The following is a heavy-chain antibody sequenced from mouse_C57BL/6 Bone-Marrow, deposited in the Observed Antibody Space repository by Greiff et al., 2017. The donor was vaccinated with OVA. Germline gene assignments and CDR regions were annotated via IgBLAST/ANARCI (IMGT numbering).Heavy chain of an antibody. V-gene: IGHV5-2*03. D-gene: IGHD2-5*01. CDR2: INSDGGST. Sequence: EVKLVESGGGLVQPGESLKLSCESNEYEFPSHDMSWVRKTPEKRLELVAAINSDGGSTYYPDTMERRFIISRDNTKKTLYLQMSSLRSEDTALYYCARHPYYSNYEHWYFDVWGTGTTVTVSS. CDR3: ARHPYYSNYEHWYFDV. CDR1: EYEFPSHD. J-gene: IGHJ1*03.